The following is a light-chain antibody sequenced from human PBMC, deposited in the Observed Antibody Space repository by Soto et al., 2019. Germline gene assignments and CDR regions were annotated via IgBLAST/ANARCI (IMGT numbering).Light chain of an antibody. CDR2: EVK. CDR1: SSDIGDYNF. Sequence: QSVLTQPPSASGSPGQSVTVSCTGSSSDIGDYNFISWYQQHPGKAPKLIIYEVKKRPSGVPDRFSASKSGNTASLTVSGLQAEDEADYYCSSYAGNNNFVFGSGTKVTVL. J-gene: IGLJ1*01. CDR3: SSYAGNNNFV. V-gene: IGLV2-8*01.